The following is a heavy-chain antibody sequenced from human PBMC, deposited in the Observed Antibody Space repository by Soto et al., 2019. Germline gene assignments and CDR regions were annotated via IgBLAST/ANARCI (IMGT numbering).Heavy chain of an antibody. CDR2: IYYSGST. D-gene: IGHD3-16*01. J-gene: IGHJ6*02. CDR1: GGSIGTYY. Sequence: QVQLQESGPGLVKPSETLSLICTVSGGSIGTYYWGWIRQPPGKGLEWIGFIYYSGSTNYNPSLKSRFTVSVDTSTNQFSLKLRSVTAADTAVYSCARDGAYYGMDVWGQGTTVTVSS. CDR3: ARDGAYYGMDV. V-gene: IGHV4-59*01.